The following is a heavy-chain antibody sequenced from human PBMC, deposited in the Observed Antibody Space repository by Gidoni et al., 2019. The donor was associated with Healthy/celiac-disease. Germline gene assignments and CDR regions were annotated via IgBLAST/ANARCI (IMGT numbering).Heavy chain of an antibody. V-gene: IGHV3-30*18. CDR2: ISYDGSNK. D-gene: IGHD4-17*01. Sequence: QVQLVESGGGVVQPGRSLRLSCAASGFTFSSYGMHWVRQAPGKGLGWVAVISYDGSNKYYADSVKGRFTISRDNSKNTLYLQMNSLRAEDTAVYYCAKDLLRWSFDYWGQGTLVTVSS. J-gene: IGHJ4*02. CDR3: AKDLLRWSFDY. CDR1: GFTFSSYG.